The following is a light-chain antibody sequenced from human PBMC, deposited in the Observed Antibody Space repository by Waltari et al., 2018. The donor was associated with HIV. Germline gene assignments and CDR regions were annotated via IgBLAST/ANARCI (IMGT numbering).Light chain of an antibody. Sequence: QSVLTQPPSVSAAPGQKVTISCSGSSSNIGNNYVSWYQQLPGTAPKLLILTNHKRPSGIPDRFPGSKSGTSATLGITGLQAGDEADYYCGTWDSSLTAGVFGGGTNLTVL. V-gene: IGLV1-51*01. CDR1: SSNIGNNY. CDR3: GTWDSSLTAGV. CDR2: TNH. J-gene: IGLJ2*01.